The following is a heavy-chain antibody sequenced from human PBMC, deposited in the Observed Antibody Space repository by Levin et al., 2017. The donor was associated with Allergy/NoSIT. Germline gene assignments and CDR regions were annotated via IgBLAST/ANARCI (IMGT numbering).Heavy chain of an antibody. V-gene: IGHV4-59*01. Sequence: SQTLSLTCTVSGGSISGYYWSWIRQPPGKGLEWIGYIYYSGSTKYNPSLKSRVTISVDTSKNQFSLKLNSVTAADTAVYYCARDRTITTTGETYFYGMDVWGQGTTVTVSS. J-gene: IGHJ6*02. D-gene: IGHD7-27*01. CDR3: ARDRTITTTGETYFYGMDV. CDR2: IYYSGST. CDR1: GGSISGYY.